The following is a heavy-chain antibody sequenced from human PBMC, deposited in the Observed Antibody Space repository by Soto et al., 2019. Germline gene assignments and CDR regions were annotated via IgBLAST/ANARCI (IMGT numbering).Heavy chain of an antibody. CDR3: ARQIYDSDTGPNFQYYFDS. CDR1: GYSFAGYW. D-gene: IGHD3-22*01. J-gene: IGHJ4*02. V-gene: IGHV5-10-1*01. Sequence: GESLKISCKGSGYSFAGYWITWVRQKPVKGLEWMGRIDPSDSQTYYSPSFRGHVTISVTKSITTVFLQWSSLRASDTAMYYCARQIYDSDTGPNFQYYFDSWGQGTPVTVSS. CDR2: IDPSDSQT.